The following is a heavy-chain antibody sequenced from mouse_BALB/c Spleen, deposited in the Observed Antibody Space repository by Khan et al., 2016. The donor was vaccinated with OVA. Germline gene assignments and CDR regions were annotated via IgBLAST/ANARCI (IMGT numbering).Heavy chain of an antibody. D-gene: IGHD1-1*01. Sequence: QVQLQQSGPGLVAPSQTLSITCTVSGFSLTSYGVHWVCQPPGKGLEWLGVIWAGGSTNHNSALMSRLSISKDNSKSQVFLKMNSLQTDDTAMYYCARAFYYGAWFAYWGQGTLVTVSA. V-gene: IGHV2-9*02. CDR2: IWAGGST. J-gene: IGHJ3*01. CDR3: ARAFYYGAWFAY. CDR1: GFSLTSYG.